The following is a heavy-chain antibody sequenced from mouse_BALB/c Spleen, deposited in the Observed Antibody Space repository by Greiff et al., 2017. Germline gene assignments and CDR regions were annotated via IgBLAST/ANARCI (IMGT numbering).Heavy chain of an antibody. J-gene: IGHJ3*01. V-gene: IGHV3-6*02. CDR3: ARALGPSWFAY. Sequence: EVQLQQSGPGLVKPSQSLSLTCSVTGYSITSGYYWNWIRQFPGNKLEWMGYISYDGSNNYNPSLKNRISITRDTSKNQFFLKLNSVTTEDTATYYCARALGPSWFAYWGQGTLVTVSA. CDR1: GYSITSGYY. D-gene: IGHD4-1*01. CDR2: ISYDGSN.